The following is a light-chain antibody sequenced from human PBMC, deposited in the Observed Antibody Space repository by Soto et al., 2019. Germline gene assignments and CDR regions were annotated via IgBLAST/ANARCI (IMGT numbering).Light chain of an antibody. CDR2: DAF. V-gene: IGKV1-33*01. Sequence: DIPMTQSPCSLSASVGDRVTITCQTSQDITNYLNCHQQKPGKTPQFLIYDAFNLETGVPSRFSGSGYGTEFTLTTSSLQPEDVATYYCQQHSNLPLTFGGGTKVEIK. J-gene: IGKJ4*01. CDR1: QDITNY. CDR3: QQHSNLPLT.